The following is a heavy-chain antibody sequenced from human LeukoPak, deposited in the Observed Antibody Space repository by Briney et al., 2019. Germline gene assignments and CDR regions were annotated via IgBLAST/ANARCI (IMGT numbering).Heavy chain of an antibody. CDR2: IYHSGDT. CDR1: GASVSSPSYY. V-gene: IGHV4-61*03. Sequence: SETLSLTCTVSGASVSSPSYYWSWIRQSPGKELEWIGYIYHSGDTNYNPTLKSRVTISADMSKNHFSLRLSSATAADTAIYYCARDWGPSYCGGDCYLFDYWGPGTLVTVSS. D-gene: IGHD2-21*02. J-gene: IGHJ4*02. CDR3: ARDWGPSYCGGDCYLFDY.